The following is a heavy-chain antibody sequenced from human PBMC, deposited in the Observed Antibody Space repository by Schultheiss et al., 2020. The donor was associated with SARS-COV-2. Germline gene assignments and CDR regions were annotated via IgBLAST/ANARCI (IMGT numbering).Heavy chain of an antibody. CDR1: GFTFSSYD. CDR2: IGTAGDT. J-gene: IGHJ3*02. Sequence: GGSLRLSCAASGFTFSSYDMHWVRQATGKGLEWVSAIGTAGDTYYPGSVKGRFTISRENAKNSLYLQMNSLRAGDTAVYYCARGSIAVAGTEGVGDAFDIWGQGTMVTVSS. D-gene: IGHD6-19*01. CDR3: ARGSIAVAGTEGVGDAFDI. V-gene: IGHV3-13*01.